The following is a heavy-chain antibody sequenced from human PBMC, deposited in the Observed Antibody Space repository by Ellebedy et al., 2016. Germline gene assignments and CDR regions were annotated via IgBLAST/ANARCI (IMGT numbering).Heavy chain of an antibody. CDR3: ARDGSEWSRDY. J-gene: IGHJ4*02. Sequence: GESLKLSXAASGFTFSIAGMTWVRQAPGKGLEWVATIVFSGTATYYADSVKGRFIISRDNAKNSLFLQMNSLRVEDTAVYYCARDGSEWSRDYWGQGTLVTVSS. V-gene: IGHV3-21*01. CDR2: IVFSGTAT. D-gene: IGHD3-3*01. CDR1: GFTFSIAG.